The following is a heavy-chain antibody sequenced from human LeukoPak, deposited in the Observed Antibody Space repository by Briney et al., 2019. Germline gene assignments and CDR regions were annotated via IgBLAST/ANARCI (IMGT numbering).Heavy chain of an antibody. CDR3: ARGLDYDILTF. V-gene: IGHV3-30-3*01. Sequence: PGRSLRLSCAASRFAFSSFGMHWARQAPGKGLDWVAVITYDGSKKYYADSVKGRFTISRDNSKNTLYLQMDILRTEDTAVYYCARGLDYDILTFWGQGTLVTVSS. CDR1: RFAFSSFG. J-gene: IGHJ4*02. CDR2: ITYDGSKK. D-gene: IGHD3-9*01.